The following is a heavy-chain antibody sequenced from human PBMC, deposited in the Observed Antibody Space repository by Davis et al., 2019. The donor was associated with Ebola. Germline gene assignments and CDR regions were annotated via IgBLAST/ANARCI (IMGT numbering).Heavy chain of an antibody. V-gene: IGHV1-18*01. CDR2: ISAYNGNT. CDR3: ARAGGYCTNGVCYSWFDP. D-gene: IGHD2-8*01. CDR1: GYTFTSYG. J-gene: IGHJ5*02. Sequence: ASVKVSCKASGYTFTSYGISWVRQAPGQGLEWMGWISAYNGNTNYAQKLQGRVTMTTDTSTSTAYMELRSLRSDDTAVYYCARAGGYCTNGVCYSWFDPWGQGTLVTVSS.